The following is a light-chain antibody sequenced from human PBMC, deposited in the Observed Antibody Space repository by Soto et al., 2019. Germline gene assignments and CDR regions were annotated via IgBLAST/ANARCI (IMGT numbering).Light chain of an antibody. V-gene: IGLV2-14*01. J-gene: IGLJ2*01. CDR1: SSDVGGHDY. CDR2: AVT. CDR3: SSYTSSTPLV. Sequence: QSVLTQPASVSGSPGQSITISCSGTSSDVGGHDYVSWYQQHPGKAPKLMIYAVTYRPSGVSYRFSGSKSGNTASLTISGLQAEDEADYYFSSYTSSTPLVFGGGTKLTVL.